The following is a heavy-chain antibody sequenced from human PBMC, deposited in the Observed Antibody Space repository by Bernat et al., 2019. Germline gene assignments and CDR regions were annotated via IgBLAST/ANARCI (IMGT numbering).Heavy chain of an antibody. CDR3: ARDKDGGYAFDH. V-gene: IGHV3-64*01. J-gene: IGHJ4*02. D-gene: IGHD5-12*01. Sequence: EVELVESGGTLVQPGGSLRLSCAASGFMCTKYAMHWVRQAPGKGPEYLSSILGSGDSTQYANSVKGRFIISRDNSKNTLYLHMGSLRPDDMAVYYCARDKDGGYAFDHWGQGTLVTVSS. CDR2: ILGSGDST. CDR1: GFMCTKYA.